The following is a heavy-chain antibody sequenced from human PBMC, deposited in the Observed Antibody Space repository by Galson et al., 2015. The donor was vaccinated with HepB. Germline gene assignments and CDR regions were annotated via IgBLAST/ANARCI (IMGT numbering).Heavy chain of an antibody. CDR2: LYYSGST. CDR3: ARGDLSYYGSASYRFDS. CDR1: GGPISSDGYP. V-gene: IGHV4-30-4*07. J-gene: IGHJ4*02. D-gene: IGHD3-10*01. Sequence: TLSLTCDVSGGPISSDGYPWTWVRQPPGKGLEWIGYLYYSGSTYYNPSLESRVTISVDTSKNQFSLKLTSVTAADTAVYYCARGDLSYYGSASYRFDSWGQGTLVTVSS.